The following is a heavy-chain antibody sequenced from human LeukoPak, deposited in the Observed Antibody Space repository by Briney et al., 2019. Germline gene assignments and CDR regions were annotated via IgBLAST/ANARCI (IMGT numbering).Heavy chain of an antibody. CDR3: ARAPWRQWLALFDY. CDR2: IYYSGST. Sequence: SETLSLTCTVSGGSISSSSYYWGWIRQPPGKGLEWIGSIYYSGSTYYNPSLKSRVTISVDTSKNQFSLKLSSVTAADTAVYYCARAPWRQWLALFDYWGQGTLVTVSS. CDR1: GGSISSSSYY. D-gene: IGHD6-19*01. J-gene: IGHJ4*02. V-gene: IGHV4-39*07.